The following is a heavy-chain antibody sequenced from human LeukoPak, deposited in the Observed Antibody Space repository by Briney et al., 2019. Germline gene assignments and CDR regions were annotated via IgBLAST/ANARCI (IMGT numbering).Heavy chain of an antibody. V-gene: IGHV1-2*02. CDR3: ARGQGLGPIAAAEKMNWFDP. CDR1: GYTFTGYY. Sequence: ASVKVSCKASGYTFTGYYMHWVRQAPGQGLEWMGWVNPNSGGTNYAQKFRGRVTMTRDTSISTAYMELSRLRSDDTAVYYCARGQGLGPIAAAEKMNWFDPWGQGTLVTVSS. D-gene: IGHD6-13*01. CDR2: VNPNSGGT. J-gene: IGHJ5*02.